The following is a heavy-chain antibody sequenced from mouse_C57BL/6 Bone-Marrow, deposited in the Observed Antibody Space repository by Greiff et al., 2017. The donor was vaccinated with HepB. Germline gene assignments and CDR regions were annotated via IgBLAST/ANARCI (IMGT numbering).Heavy chain of an antibody. CDR3: ARPGYFDV. CDR1: GYAFTNYL. V-gene: IGHV1-54*01. Sequence: QVQLKESGAELVRPGTSVKVSCKASGYAFTNYLIEWVKQRPGQGLEWIGVINPGSGGTNYNEKFKGQATLTADKSSSTAYMQRSSLTSEDSAVYFGARPGYFDVWGTGTTVTVSA. CDR2: INPGSGGT. J-gene: IGHJ1*03.